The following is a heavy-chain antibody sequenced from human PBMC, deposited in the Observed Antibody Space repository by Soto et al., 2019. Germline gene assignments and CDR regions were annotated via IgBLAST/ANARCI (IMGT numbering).Heavy chain of an antibody. Sequence: QVQLQESGPGLVKPSQTLSLTCTVSGGSISSGGYYWSWIRQHPGKGLEWIGYIYYSGSTYYNPSLKSRVTISVDTSKNQFSLKPTSVTAADTAVYYCAREVGQQLAFDYWGQGTLATVSS. CDR2: IYYSGST. J-gene: IGHJ4*02. CDR1: GGSISSGGYY. V-gene: IGHV4-31*03. D-gene: IGHD6-13*01. CDR3: AREVGQQLAFDY.